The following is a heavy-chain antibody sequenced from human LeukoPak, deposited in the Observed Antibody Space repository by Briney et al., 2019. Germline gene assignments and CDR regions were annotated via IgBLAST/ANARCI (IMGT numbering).Heavy chain of an antibody. CDR2: IRSKAYGGTT. CDR3: TRGGDGTIKGAFDI. V-gene: IGHV3-49*04. D-gene: IGHD3-10*01. J-gene: IGHJ3*02. CDR1: GFTFGGYA. Sequence: GRSLRLSCTASGFTFGGYAMTWVRQAPGKGLEWVGFIRSKAYGGTTEYAASVKGRFTISRDDSKSIAYLQMNSLKTEDTAVYYCTRGGDGTIKGAFDIWGQGTMVTVSS.